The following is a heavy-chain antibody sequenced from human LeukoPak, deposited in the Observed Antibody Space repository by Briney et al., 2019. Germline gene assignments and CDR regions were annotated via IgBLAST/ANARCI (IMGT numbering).Heavy chain of an antibody. CDR3: AKSLLTTATGTGRAFDI. D-gene: IGHD1-1*01. CDR1: GFSFRDYP. CDR2: ISAGADVI. Sequence: GGPLRLSCEAAGFSFRDYPMGWVRRASGKRLEWVSGISAGADVIFYADPVKSRFTISRDNSKNTLYLQMNSLRAEDSAEYYCAKSLLTTATGTGRAFDIWGQGTMVTVSA. V-gene: IGHV3-23*01. J-gene: IGHJ3*02.